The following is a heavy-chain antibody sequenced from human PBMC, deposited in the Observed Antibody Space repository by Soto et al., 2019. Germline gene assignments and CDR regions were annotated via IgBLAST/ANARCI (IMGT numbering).Heavy chain of an antibody. CDR1: GDSISNSKW. V-gene: IGHV4-4*02. CDR3: VRLNRDYYYYGMDV. J-gene: IGHJ6*04. CDR2: IDHNGIT. Sequence: SETLSLTCAVSGDSISNSKWWTWVRQTPGKGLEWIGKIDHNGITNYNPSLESRVTILKDNSKNQLSLKLSSVTGADSAVYYCVRLNRDYYYYGMDVWGKGATVTVSS.